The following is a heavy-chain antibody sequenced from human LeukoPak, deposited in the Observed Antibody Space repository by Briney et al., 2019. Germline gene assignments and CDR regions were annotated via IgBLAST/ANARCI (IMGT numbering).Heavy chain of an antibody. D-gene: IGHD6-13*01. CDR3: ARVLRIAAAGTNWFDP. V-gene: IGHV1-2*02. J-gene: IGHJ5*02. CDR2: INPNSGGT. CDR1: GYTFTGYY. Sequence: ASVKVSCKASGYTFTGYYMHWVRQAPGQGLEWMGWINPNSGGTNYAQKFQGRVTMIRDTSISTAFMELSRLRSDDTAVYYCARVLRIAAAGTNWFDPWGQGTLVTVSS.